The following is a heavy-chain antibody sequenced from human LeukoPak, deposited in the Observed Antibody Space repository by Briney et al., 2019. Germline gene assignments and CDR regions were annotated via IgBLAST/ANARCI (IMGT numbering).Heavy chain of an antibody. CDR2: IYYSGST. CDR1: GFSLSTSGMR. D-gene: IGHD2-21*02. Sequence: SGPTLVNPTQTLTLTCTFSGFSLSTSGMRVSWIRQPPGKGLEWIGYIYYSGSTYYNPSLKSRVTISVDTSKNQFSLKLSSVTAADTAVYYCARVRGVTDWFDPWGQGTLVTVSS. CDR3: ARVRGVTDWFDP. J-gene: IGHJ5*02. V-gene: IGHV4-30-4*08.